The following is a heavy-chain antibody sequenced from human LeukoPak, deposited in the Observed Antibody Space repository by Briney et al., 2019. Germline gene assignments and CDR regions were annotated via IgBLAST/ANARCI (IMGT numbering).Heavy chain of an antibody. D-gene: IGHD3-22*01. J-gene: IGHJ4*02. CDR1: GFSFSGYA. CDR3: ARQEARNYYYEGLDY. CDR2: ISYNGGRK. Sequence: PGGSLRLSCVASGFSFSGYAIHWARQAPGKWLEWVALISYNGGRKDYADSVKGRFTIDRDNSKNTVYLHMNSLRPDDTAIYFCARQEARNYYYEGLDYWGQGNLVTVSS. V-gene: IGHV3-30*04.